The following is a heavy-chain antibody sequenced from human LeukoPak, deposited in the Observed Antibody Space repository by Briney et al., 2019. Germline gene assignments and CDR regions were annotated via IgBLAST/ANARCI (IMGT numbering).Heavy chain of an antibody. V-gene: IGHV4-30-2*01. D-gene: IGHD1-26*01. Sequence: SQTPSLTCAVSGGSISSGGYSWSWIRQPPGKGLEWIGYIYHSGSTYYNPSLKSRVTISVDRSKNQFSLKLSSVTAADTAVYYCARGPRSYMVDYWGQGTLVTVSS. CDR1: GGSISSGGYS. CDR3: ARGPRSYMVDY. CDR2: IYHSGST. J-gene: IGHJ4*02.